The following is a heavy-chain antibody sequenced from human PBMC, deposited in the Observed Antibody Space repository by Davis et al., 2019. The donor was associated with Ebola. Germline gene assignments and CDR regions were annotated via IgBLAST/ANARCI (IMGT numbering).Heavy chain of an antibody. J-gene: IGHJ6*02. D-gene: IGHD4-23*01. CDR3: ATRSGGWYGGTAWMDV. CDR2: IYYSGST. V-gene: IGHV4-59*01. CDR1: GGSISSYY. Sequence: PSETLSLTCTVSGGSISSYYWSWIRQPPGKGLEWIGYIYYSGSTNYNPSLKSRVTISVDTSKNQFSLKLSSVTAADTAVYYCATRSGGWYGGTAWMDVWGQGTTVTVSS.